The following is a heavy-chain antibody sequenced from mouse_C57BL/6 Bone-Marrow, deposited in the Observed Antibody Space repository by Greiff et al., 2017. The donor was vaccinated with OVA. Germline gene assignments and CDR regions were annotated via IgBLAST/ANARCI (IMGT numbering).Heavy chain of an antibody. J-gene: IGHJ3*01. Sequence: EVMLVESGGGLVQPKGSLKLSCAASGFSFNTYAMNWVRQAPGKGLEWVARIRSKSNNYATYYADSVKDRFTISRDDSESMLYLQMNNLKTEDTAMYYCVRSFYYGNSPWFAYWGQGTLVTVSA. D-gene: IGHD2-1*01. V-gene: IGHV10-1*01. CDR3: VRSFYYGNSPWFAY. CDR2: IRSKSNNYAT. CDR1: GFSFNTYA.